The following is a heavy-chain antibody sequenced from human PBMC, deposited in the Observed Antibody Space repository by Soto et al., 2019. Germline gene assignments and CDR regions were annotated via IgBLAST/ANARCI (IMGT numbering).Heavy chain of an antibody. V-gene: IGHV1-46*01. CDR3: ARPGIFGVVLKGSPYYSYGMDV. CDR2: INPSGGST. CDR1: RYTFTSYY. D-gene: IGHD3-3*01. J-gene: IGHJ6*02. Sequence: GASVTVSCKASRYTFTSYYMHWVRPAPGQGLELMGIINPSGGSTRYAQKFQGRVTMTRDTSTRTVYMELCSLRSEDTAVYYCARPGIFGVVLKGSPYYSYGMDVWGQGTTVT.